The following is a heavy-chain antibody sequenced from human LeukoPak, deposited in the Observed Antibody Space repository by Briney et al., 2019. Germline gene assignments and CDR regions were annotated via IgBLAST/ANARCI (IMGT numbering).Heavy chain of an antibody. V-gene: IGHV4-59*01. CDR1: GGSISSYY. CDR3: ARQNLYYDILTGYYRWFDP. CDR2: IYYSGST. D-gene: IGHD3-9*01. Sequence: SETLSLTCTVAGGSISSYYSSWIRQPPGKGLEWVGFIYYSGSTNYNPSLKSRVTISVDTSKNQFSLKLSSVTAADTAVYYCARQNLYYDILTGYYRWFDPWGQGTLVTVSS. J-gene: IGHJ5*02.